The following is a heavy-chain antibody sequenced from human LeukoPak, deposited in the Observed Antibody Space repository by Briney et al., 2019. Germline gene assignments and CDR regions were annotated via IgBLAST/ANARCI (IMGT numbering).Heavy chain of an antibody. Sequence: PSETLSLTCTVSGGFIGNYYWSWIRQPPGKGLEWIGYIYYSGSANYNPSLKSRVTMTVDTSKNHLSLKLSSVTAADTAVYYCARNMETTMELLDYWGQGTLVTVSS. CDR2: IYYSGSA. J-gene: IGHJ4*01. V-gene: IGHV4-59*01. CDR1: GGFIGNYY. D-gene: IGHD5-18*01. CDR3: ARNMETTMELLDY.